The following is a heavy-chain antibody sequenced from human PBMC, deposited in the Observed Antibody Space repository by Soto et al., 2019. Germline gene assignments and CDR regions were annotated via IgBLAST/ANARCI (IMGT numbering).Heavy chain of an antibody. J-gene: IGHJ6*02. V-gene: IGHV3-48*03. D-gene: IGHD3-22*01. CDR3: ARDVRITMIVVVITEYYYYGMDV. CDR2: ISSSGSTI. CDR1: GFTFSSYE. Sequence: GGSLRLSCAASGFTFSSYEMNWVRQAPGKGLEWVSYISSSGSTIYYADSVKGRFTISRDNAKNSLYLQMNSLRAEDTAVYYCARDVRITMIVVVITEYYYYGMDVWGQGTTVTAP.